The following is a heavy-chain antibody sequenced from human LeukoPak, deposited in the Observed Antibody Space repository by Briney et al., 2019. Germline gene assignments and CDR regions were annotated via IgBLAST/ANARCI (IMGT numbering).Heavy chain of an antibody. D-gene: IGHD1-26*01. Sequence: SETLSLTCTVSGGSISSGSYYWSWIRQPAGKGLEWIGRIYTSGSTNYNPSLKSRVTISVDTSKNQFSLKLSSVTAADTAVYYCASTQSGSYYRYYFDYWGQGTLVTVSS. CDR3: ASTQSGSYYRYYFDY. J-gene: IGHJ4*02. V-gene: IGHV4-61*02. CDR2: IYTSGST. CDR1: GGSISSGSYY.